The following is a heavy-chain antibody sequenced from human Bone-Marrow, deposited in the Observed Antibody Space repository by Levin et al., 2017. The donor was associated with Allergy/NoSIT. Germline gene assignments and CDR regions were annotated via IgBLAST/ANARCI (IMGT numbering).Heavy chain of an antibody. Sequence: GGSLRLSCAASGFTFSSYGLHWVRQAPGKGLEWVSFISYDGSDKDYADSVKGRFTISRDKSKNTLYLQMNSLRVDDTAVYYCARVLMSYYMDVWGKGTTVTVSS. CDR3: ARVLMSYYMDV. CDR2: ISYDGSDK. CDR1: GFTFSSYG. J-gene: IGHJ6*03. V-gene: IGHV3-30*03. D-gene: IGHD3-16*01.